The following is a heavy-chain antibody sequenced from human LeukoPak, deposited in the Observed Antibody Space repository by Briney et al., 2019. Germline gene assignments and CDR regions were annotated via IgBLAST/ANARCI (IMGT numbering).Heavy chain of an antibody. Sequence: GGSLRLSCAASGFTSDDYGMHWVRQAPGKGLEWVSGITWNGVNIGYADSVKGRFTISRDNANYSLHLQMNSLTVEDTALYYCAKGRTYNYALDCWGQGALVIVS. J-gene: IGHJ4*02. V-gene: IGHV3-9*02. CDR3: AKGRTYNYALDC. CDR2: ITWNGVNI. CDR1: GFTSDDYG. D-gene: IGHD5-18*01.